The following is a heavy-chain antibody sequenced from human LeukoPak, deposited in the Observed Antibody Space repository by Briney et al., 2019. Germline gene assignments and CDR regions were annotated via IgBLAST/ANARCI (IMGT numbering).Heavy chain of an antibody. J-gene: IGHJ4*02. V-gene: IGHV4-59*12. CDR1: GGSISSYY. CDR2: IYYSGST. Sequence: SETLSLTCTVSGGSISSYYWSWIRQPPGKGLEWIGYIYYSGSTNYNPSLKSRVTMSVDTSKNQFSLKLSSVTAADTAVYYCAGSSGWYEYYFDYWGQGTLVTVSS. D-gene: IGHD6-19*01. CDR3: AGSSGWYEYYFDY.